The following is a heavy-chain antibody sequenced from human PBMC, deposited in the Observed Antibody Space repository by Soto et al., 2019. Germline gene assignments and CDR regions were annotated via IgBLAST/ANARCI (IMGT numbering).Heavy chain of an antibody. J-gene: IGHJ4*02. V-gene: IGHV3-48*02. CDR2: IKGASSGI. D-gene: IGHD6-13*01. Sequence: EVQLLESGGGLVQPGGSLRLSCAASGFTFSSYDMNWVRQAPGKGLEWVSCIKGASSGIWYADSVKGRFTMSRDNAKNSLNLQMNSLREEDTAVYSCATDSSWSSDYWGQGTLVAVPP. CDR3: ATDSSWSSDY. CDR1: GFTFSSYD.